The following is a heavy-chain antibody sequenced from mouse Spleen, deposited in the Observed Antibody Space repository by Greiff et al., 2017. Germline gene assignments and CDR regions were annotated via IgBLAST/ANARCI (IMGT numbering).Heavy chain of an antibody. V-gene: IGHV2-2*01. CDR3: ARMMIKDAMDY. CDR1: GFSLTSYG. CDR2: IWSGGST. J-gene: IGHJ4*01. Sequence: QVQLKESGPGLVQPSQSLSITCTVSGFSLTSYGVHWVRQSPGKGLEWLGVIWSGGSTDYNAAFISRLSISKDNSKSQVFFKMNSLQADDTAIYYCARMMIKDAMDYWGQGTSVTVSS. D-gene: IGHD2-4*01.